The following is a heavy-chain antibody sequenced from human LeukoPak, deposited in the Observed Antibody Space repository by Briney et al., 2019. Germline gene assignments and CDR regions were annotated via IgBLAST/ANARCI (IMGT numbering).Heavy chain of an antibody. D-gene: IGHD5-12*01. CDR3: AKDSLVATSHFDS. CDR1: GFTFYNYG. CDR2: ITASGAAT. Sequence: SGGSLGLSCAVSGFTFYNYGMSWVRQAPGKGLEWVSAITASGAATYIADSVKGRFVISRDNSKNTLYLQMNSLRAEDTAVYFCAKDSLVATSHFDSWGRGTLVTVSS. J-gene: IGHJ4*02. V-gene: IGHV3-23*01.